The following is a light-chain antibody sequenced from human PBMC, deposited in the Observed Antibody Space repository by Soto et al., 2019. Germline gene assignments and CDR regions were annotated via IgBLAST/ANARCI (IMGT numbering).Light chain of an antibody. J-gene: IGKJ2*02. Sequence: EIVMTQSPATLSVSPGERATLSCRASQGVSSNLAAYQQKPGQAPRLLIYGAYTRATTIPASFSGSGSGTEFTLTISSLQSEDFAVYYCQQYNNWPPGTFGQGTKLEIK. CDR1: QGVSSN. CDR3: QQYNNWPPGT. CDR2: GAY. V-gene: IGKV3-15*01.